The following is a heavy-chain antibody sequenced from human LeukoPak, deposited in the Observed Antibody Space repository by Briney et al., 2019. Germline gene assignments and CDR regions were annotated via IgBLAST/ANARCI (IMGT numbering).Heavy chain of an antibody. Sequence: PGGSLRLSCAASGFTFSDYGMSWVRQAPGKGLEWISSISSTGGTTYYADSVKGRFTISRDNFKNTLYLQMNSLRAEDTAVYDCAKDRTHRRDGYNLGYWGQGTLVTVSS. D-gene: IGHD5-24*01. CDR1: GFTFSDYG. CDR3: AKDRTHRRDGYNLGY. CDR2: ISSTGGTT. J-gene: IGHJ4*01. V-gene: IGHV3-23*01.